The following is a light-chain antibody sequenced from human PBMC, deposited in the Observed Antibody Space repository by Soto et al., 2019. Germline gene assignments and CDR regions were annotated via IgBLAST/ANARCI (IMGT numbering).Light chain of an antibody. CDR2: DVS. J-gene: IGLJ1*01. CDR1: SSDVGGYNY. CDR3: SSHPSCFYV. V-gene: IGLV2-14*01. Sequence: QSVLTQPASVSGSPGQSITISCTGTSSDVGGYNYVSWYQQHPGKAPKLMIYDVSDRPSGVSNRFSGSKSGNTASLTTSGLQAEDEADYYRSSHPSCFYVFGTGTKVTVL.